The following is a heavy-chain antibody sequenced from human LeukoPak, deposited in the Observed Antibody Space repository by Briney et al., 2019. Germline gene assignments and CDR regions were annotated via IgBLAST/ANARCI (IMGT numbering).Heavy chain of an antibody. Sequence: ASETLSLTCTVSAGSISSSSYYWGWIRQPPGKGLEWIGSIYYSGSTYYNPSLKSRVTISVDTSKNQFSLKLSSVTAADTAVYHCARHDSSGWYGYFDYWGQGTLVTVSS. CDR2: IYYSGST. V-gene: IGHV4-39*01. CDR3: ARHDSSGWYGYFDY. J-gene: IGHJ4*02. D-gene: IGHD6-19*01. CDR1: AGSISSSSYY.